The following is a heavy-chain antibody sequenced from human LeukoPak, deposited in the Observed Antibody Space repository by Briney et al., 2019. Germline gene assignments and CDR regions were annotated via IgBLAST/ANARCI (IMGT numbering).Heavy chain of an antibody. J-gene: IGHJ4*02. D-gene: IGHD3-9*01. CDR2: ISSYNDNT. V-gene: IGHV1-18*01. Sequence: ASVKVSCKASGYTFTSYGISWVRQAPGQELEWTGWISSYNDNTNYAQKLQGRVTMTTDTSTGTAYMELRSLRSDDTAVYFCARAPIFSRNVFEYWGQGTLVTVSS. CDR3: ARAPIFSRNVFEY. CDR1: GYTFTSYG.